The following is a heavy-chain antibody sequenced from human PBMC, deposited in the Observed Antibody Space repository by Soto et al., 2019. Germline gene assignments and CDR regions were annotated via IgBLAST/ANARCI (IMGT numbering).Heavy chain of an antibody. CDR2: IKQDGSEK. J-gene: IGHJ6*02. CDR1: GFTFSSYW. D-gene: IGHD3-3*01. V-gene: IGHV3-7*01. CDR3: ARDTATIFGVVIIGGMDV. Sequence: VGSLRLSCAASGFTFSSYWMSWVRQAPGKGLEWVANIKQDGSEKYYVDSVKGRFTISRDNAKNSLYLQMNSLRAEDTAVYYCARDTATIFGVVIIGGMDVWGQGTTVTVSS.